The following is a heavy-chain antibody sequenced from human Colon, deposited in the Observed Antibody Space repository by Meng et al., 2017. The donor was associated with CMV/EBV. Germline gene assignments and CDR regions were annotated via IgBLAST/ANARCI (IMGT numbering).Heavy chain of an antibody. J-gene: IGHJ5*02. D-gene: IGHD1-26*01. CDR3: ARESSGGTYYLLGGENWFDP. Sequence: ASVKVSCKASGYPFTTYGISWVRQAPGQGLEWMAWISTYDGKTDYAQKFQGRVTITTDASTTTVYMELSSLRSEDTALYYCARESSGGTYYLLGGENWFDPWGQGTLVTVSS. V-gene: IGHV1-18*01. CDR2: ISTYDGKT. CDR1: GYPFTTYG.